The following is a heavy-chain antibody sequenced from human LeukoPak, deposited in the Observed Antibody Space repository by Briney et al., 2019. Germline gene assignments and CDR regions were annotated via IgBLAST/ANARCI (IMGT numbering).Heavy chain of an antibody. CDR2: ISGDGGST. J-gene: IGHJ4*02. CDR3: AKAGYFDWLLYY. CDR1: GFTFDDYA. D-gene: IGHD3-9*01. V-gene: IGHV3-43*02. Sequence: GSLRLSCAASGFTFDDYAMHWVRQAPGKGLEWVSLISGDGGSTYYADSVKGRFTISRDNSKNSLYLQMNSLRTEDTALYYYAKAGYFDWLLYYWGQGTLVTVSS.